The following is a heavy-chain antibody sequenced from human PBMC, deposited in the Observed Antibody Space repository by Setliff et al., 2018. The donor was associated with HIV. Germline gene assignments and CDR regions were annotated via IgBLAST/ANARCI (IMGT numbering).Heavy chain of an antibody. CDR2: MNPNSGNT. D-gene: IGHD3-9*01. CDR3: ARGSILTGYAYDY. Sequence: ASVKVSCKASGYTFTSYDINWVRQATGQGLEWLGWMNPNSGNTGCAQKFQGRLTMTRDTSISTAYMELSRLRSDDTAVYYCARGSILTGYAYDYWGQGTLVTVSS. J-gene: IGHJ4*02. V-gene: IGHV1-8*02. CDR1: GYTFTSYD.